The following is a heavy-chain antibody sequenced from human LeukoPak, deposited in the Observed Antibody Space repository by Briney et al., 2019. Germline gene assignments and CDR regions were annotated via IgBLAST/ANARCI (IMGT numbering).Heavy chain of an antibody. CDR3: VREEGY. CDR2: IKQDGSHK. Sequence: GGSLRLSCAASGFTFSTYWMYWVRQAPGKGLEWVANIKQDGSHKYYVDSVKGRFTISRDNAKNSLYLQMNSLRVEDAAVYYCVREEGYWGQGTLVTVSS. CDR1: GFTFSTYW. V-gene: IGHV3-7*01. J-gene: IGHJ4*02.